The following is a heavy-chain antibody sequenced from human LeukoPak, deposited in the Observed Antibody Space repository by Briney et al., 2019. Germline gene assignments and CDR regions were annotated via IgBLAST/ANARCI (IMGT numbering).Heavy chain of an antibody. Sequence: SETLSLTCTVSGGSISSSTYYWGWIRQPPGKGLKWIGSISYSGSTYYNPSLKSRVTISVDTSKNQFSLKLSSVTAADTAAYYCARRAGMVRGVISWFDPWGQGTLVTVSS. CDR3: ARRAGMVRGVISWFDP. D-gene: IGHD3-10*01. V-gene: IGHV4-39*07. CDR2: ISYSGST. J-gene: IGHJ5*02. CDR1: GGSISSSTYY.